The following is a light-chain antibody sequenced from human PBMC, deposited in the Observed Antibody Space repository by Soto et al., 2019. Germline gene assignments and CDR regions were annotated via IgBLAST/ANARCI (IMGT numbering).Light chain of an antibody. CDR2: GGS. CDR1: QNLGSS. CDR3: QQYNYWPPYT. Sequence: EVVMTQSPATLSASPGERVTLSCRASQNLGSSLAWYQQRPGQAPRLLLYGGSTRATGIPARFSGSGSGTEFTVTISSLQSEDFAVYYCQQYNYWPPYTFGPGTNLEFK. J-gene: IGKJ2*01. V-gene: IGKV3-15*01.